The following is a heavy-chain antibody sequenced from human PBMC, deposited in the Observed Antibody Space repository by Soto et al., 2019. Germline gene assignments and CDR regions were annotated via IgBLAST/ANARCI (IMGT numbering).Heavy chain of an antibody. CDR2: INPNSGGT. V-gene: IGHV1-2*04. CDR1: GNSFSGNY. J-gene: IGHJ3*02. CDR3: ARMYYFHISGYYYGDAFDI. D-gene: IGHD3-22*01. Sequence: ASVKVSCEASGNSFSGNYMECVIQDAGQGLEWMGWINPNSGGTNYSQRFQGWVTMTRDTSISTAYMELSRLRSDDTAVYYCARMYYFHISGYYYGDAFDICGQGTMVTVSS.